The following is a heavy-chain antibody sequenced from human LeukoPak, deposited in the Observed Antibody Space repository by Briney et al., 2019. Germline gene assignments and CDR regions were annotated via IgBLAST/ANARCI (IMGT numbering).Heavy chain of an antibody. J-gene: IGHJ4*02. CDR2: ISYDGSNK. V-gene: IGHV3-30*03. CDR3: VRDKKPYYFDY. Sequence: PGGSLRLSCAASGFTFSSYGMHWVRQAPGKGLEWVAVISYDGSNKYYADSVKGRFTISRDNSKNTLYLQMNSLRADDTAVYYCVRDKKPYYFDYWGQGTLVTVSS. CDR1: GFTFSSYG.